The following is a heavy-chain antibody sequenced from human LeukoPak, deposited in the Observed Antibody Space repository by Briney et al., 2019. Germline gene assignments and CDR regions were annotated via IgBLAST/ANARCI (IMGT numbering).Heavy chain of an antibody. J-gene: IGHJ4*02. CDR1: GGSITQTNY. V-gene: IGHV4-4*02. CDR3: AREGGPYRPLDY. Sequence: SETLSLTCGVSGGSITQTNYRTWVRQPPGKGLEWIGEVNLQGSTNYNPSLMGRVAISVDKSENHVSLQLTSVTAADTAVYYCAREGGPYRPLDYSGQGTLVTVSS. CDR2: VNLQGST.